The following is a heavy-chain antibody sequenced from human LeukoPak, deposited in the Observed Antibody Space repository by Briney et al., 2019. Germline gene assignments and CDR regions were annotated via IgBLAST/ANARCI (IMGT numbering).Heavy chain of an antibody. V-gene: IGHV1-46*01. Sequence: ASVTVSCKTSGYTFTSYYIHWVRQAPGQGLEWMGIINPSGGSTSYAQKFQGRVTMTRDTSTSTVYMELSSLRSEDTAVYYCARDEAFRWGYSSGWYFFDYWGQGTLVTVSS. CDR1: GYTFTSYY. J-gene: IGHJ4*02. CDR3: ARDEAFRWGYSSGWYFFDY. D-gene: IGHD6-19*01. CDR2: INPSGGST.